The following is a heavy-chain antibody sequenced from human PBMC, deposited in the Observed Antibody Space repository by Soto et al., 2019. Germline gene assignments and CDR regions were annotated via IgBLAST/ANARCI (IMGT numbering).Heavy chain of an antibody. Sequence: GGSLRLSCAASGLTFRSHAMSWVRQAPGKGLEWVSAISGSGDYTYYGDSVKGRFTIPRDNSRSTLHLQMNSLRAEDTAIYYCAKGLEMTTTRRNWSDPWGQGTLVTVSS. D-gene: IGHD4-4*01. CDR1: GLTFRSHA. CDR3: AKGLEMTTTRRNWSDP. V-gene: IGHV3-23*01. J-gene: IGHJ5*02. CDR2: ISGSGDYT.